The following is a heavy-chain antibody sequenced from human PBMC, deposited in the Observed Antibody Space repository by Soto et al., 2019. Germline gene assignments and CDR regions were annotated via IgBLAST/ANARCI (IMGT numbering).Heavy chain of an antibody. J-gene: IGHJ6*02. CDR2: IIPIFGTA. CDR1: GGTFSSYA. V-gene: IGHV1-69*13. Sequence: GASVKLSCKASGGTFSSYAISWVRQAPGQGLEWMGGIIPIFGTANYAQKFQGRVTITADESTSTAYMELSSLRSEDTAVYYCARVQWDPDSGYDTPLYYGMDVWGQGTTVTVSS. D-gene: IGHD5-12*01. CDR3: ARVQWDPDSGYDTPLYYGMDV.